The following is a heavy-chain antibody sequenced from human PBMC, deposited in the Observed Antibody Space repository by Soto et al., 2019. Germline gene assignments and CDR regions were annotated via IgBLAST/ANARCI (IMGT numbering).Heavy chain of an antibody. D-gene: IGHD6-13*01. CDR1: GYSFTNYW. Sequence: GESLKISCKGSGYSFTNYWISWVRRMPGKGLEWMGNIDPVDSYTNYGPSFQGHVTFSVDTSISTAYLQWSSLKASDTAMYYCARIESIARNWFDPWGQGTLVTVSS. CDR2: IDPVDSYT. V-gene: IGHV5-10-1*01. CDR3: ARIESIARNWFDP. J-gene: IGHJ5*02.